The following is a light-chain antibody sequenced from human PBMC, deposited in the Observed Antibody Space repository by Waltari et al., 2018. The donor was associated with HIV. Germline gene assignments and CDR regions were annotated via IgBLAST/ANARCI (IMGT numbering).Light chain of an antibody. J-gene: IGLJ2*01. V-gene: IGLV2-14*01. CDR3: SSYTPTSLPLI. Sequence: QPASMSGSPGQSISIPCSGTSSDVGASKFVSWYQVFPGKPPKLILYEVDHRPSGISGRSSGSKSGNTASLSISALQPEDEARYFCSSYTPTSLPLIFGGGTTLAVL. CDR2: EVD. CDR1: SSDVGASKF.